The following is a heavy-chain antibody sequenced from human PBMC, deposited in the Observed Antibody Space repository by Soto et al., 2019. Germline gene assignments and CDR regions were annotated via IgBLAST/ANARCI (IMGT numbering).Heavy chain of an antibody. CDR2: INPNSGGT. V-gene: IGHV1-2*04. Sequence: QVQLVQSGAEVKKPGASVKVSCKASGYTFTGYYMHWVRQAPGQGLEWMGWINPNSGGTNYAQKFQGWVTMTSDTSISTAYMELSRLRSDDTDVYYCARTRVLAAAGGLGYYYGMDVWGQGTTVTVSS. D-gene: IGHD6-13*01. CDR1: GYTFTGYY. J-gene: IGHJ6*02. CDR3: ARTRVLAAAGGLGYYYGMDV.